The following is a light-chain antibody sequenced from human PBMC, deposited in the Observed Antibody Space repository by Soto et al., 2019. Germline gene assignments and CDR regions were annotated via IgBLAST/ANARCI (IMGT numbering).Light chain of an antibody. CDR2: DVS. CDR1: HSDVGHYNF. J-gene: IGLJ1*01. V-gene: IGLV2-14*03. CDR3: CSYRSDNPRFYG. Sequence: QSALTQPASVSGSPGQSITLSCTGTHSDVGHYNFVSWYQQHPDKAPKLIIYDVSSRASGISSRFSGSKSGNTASLAISGLQADDEADYYCCSYRSDNPRFYGFGTGTKRTVL.